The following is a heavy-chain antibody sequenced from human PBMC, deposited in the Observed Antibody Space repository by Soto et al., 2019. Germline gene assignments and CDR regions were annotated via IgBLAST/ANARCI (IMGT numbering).Heavy chain of an antibody. D-gene: IGHD3-22*01. CDR2: IYRSGST. J-gene: IGHJ4*02. V-gene: IGHV4-30-2*01. CDR1: GGSISSGGYS. Sequence: SETLSLTCAVSGGSISSGGYSRSWIRQPPGKGLEWIGYIYRSGSTYYNPSLKSRVTISVDRSKNQFSLKLSSVTAADTAVYYCARAFMGYLDYYDSSGYGGFDYWGQGTLVTVSS. CDR3: ARAFMGYLDYYDSSGYGGFDY.